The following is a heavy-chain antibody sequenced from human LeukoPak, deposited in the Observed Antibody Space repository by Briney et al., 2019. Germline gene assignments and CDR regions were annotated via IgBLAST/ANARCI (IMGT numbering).Heavy chain of an antibody. Sequence: GESLRLSCAASGFTFSSYSMNWVRQAPGKGLEWVAVIWYDGSNKYYADSVKGRFTISRDNSKNTLYLQMNSLRAEDTAVYYCARPYYDSSGYYYWGNAFDIWGQGTMVTVSS. CDR2: IWYDGSNK. V-gene: IGHV3-33*08. J-gene: IGHJ3*02. CDR3: ARPYYDSSGYYYWGNAFDI. D-gene: IGHD3-22*01. CDR1: GFTFSSYS.